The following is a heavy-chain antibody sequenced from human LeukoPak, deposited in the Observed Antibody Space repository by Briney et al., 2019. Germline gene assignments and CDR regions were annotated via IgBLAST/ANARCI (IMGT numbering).Heavy chain of an antibody. V-gene: IGHV4-59*01. D-gene: IGHD4-17*01. CDR3: ARGDDHGDYVGWFDP. Sequence: PSETLSLTCTVSGGSISSYYWSWIRQPPGKGLEWIGYIYYSGSTNYNPSLKSRVTISVDTSKNQFSLKLSSVTAAGTAVYYCARGDDHGDYVGWFDPWGQGTLVTVSS. CDR1: GGSISSYY. J-gene: IGHJ5*02. CDR2: IYYSGST.